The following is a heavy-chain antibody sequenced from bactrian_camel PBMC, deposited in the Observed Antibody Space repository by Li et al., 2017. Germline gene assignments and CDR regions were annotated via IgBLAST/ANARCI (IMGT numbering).Heavy chain of an antibody. V-gene: IGHV3S10*01. CDR1: GYDYSSFC. J-gene: IGHJ4*01. CDR2: IDMDGRT. CDR3: AAGCPGPGGRVNNY. D-gene: IGHD1*01. Sequence: DVQLVESGGGSVQAGGSLRLSCVVSGYDYSSFCMGWFRQSPGQERAGVADIDMDGRTSYAESVKGRFTVSQDNEKNTLYLDMNSLKSEDTAMYYCAAGCPGPGGRVNNYWGQGTQVTVS.